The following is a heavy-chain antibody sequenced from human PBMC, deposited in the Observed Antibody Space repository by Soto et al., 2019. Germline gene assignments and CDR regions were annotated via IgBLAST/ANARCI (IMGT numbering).Heavy chain of an antibody. J-gene: IGHJ6*02. Sequence: QVQLVQSGAEVKKPGSSVKFSCKASGGTFSSYAISWVRQAPGQGLEWMGGIIPIFGTANYAQKYQGRVTITADESTSTAYMELSSMRSEDTAVYYCASGIIVVVPAASDYYYGMDVWGQGTTVTVSS. CDR2: IIPIFGTA. CDR1: GGTFSSYA. D-gene: IGHD2-2*01. CDR3: ASGIIVVVPAASDYYYGMDV. V-gene: IGHV1-69*01.